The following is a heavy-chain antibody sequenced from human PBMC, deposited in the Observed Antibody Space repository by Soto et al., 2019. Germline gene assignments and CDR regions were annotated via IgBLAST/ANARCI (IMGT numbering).Heavy chain of an antibody. V-gene: IGHV3-23*01. Sequence: GGSLRLSCAASGFIFSSYAMSWVRQAPGKGLEWVSGIDSSGGNTDYADSAKGRFTISRDNSKNTLYLQMNSLRAEDTAIYYCAKDRYFWSGYYTAFDFWGQGTLVTVSS. J-gene: IGHJ4*02. D-gene: IGHD3-3*01. CDR3: AKDRYFWSGYYTAFDF. CDR1: GFIFSSYA. CDR2: IDSSGGNT.